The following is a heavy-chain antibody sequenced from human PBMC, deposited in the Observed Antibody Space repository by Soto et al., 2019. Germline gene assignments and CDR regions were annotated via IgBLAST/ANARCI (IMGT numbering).Heavy chain of an antibody. V-gene: IGHV1-2*02. CDR1: GYLFPAYN. D-gene: IGHD3-10*02. J-gene: IGHJ6*02. Sequence: QVQLGQPGAEVKELGASVRVPCEAPGYLFPAYNYPWGGKAPGRGLEWMGWINPKFGDTTYAQDFQGRVSMTRDMSISTVYMELSRLTSDDTAIYYCARNMDYYYGRGSGNGHGVWGQGTTVTVFS. CDR3: ARNMDYYYGRGSGNGHGV. CDR2: INPKFGDT.